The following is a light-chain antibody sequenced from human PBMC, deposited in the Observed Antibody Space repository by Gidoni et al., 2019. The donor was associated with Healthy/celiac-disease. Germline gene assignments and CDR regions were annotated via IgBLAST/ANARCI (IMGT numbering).Light chain of an antibody. CDR2: AAS. V-gene: IGKV1-39*01. Sequence: DIQMSPSPSSLSASVGDRVTITCRARQSISSYLNWYQQKPGKAPKLLIYAASSLQSGVPSWFSGSGSGTDFTLTISSLQPEDFATYYCQQSYSTPDTFGQGTKLEIK. J-gene: IGKJ2*01. CDR1: QSISSY. CDR3: QQSYSTPDT.